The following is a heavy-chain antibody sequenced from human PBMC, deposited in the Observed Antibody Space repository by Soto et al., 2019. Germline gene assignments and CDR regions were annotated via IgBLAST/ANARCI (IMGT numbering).Heavy chain of an antibody. CDR2: IIPIFGTA. D-gene: IGHD3-10*01. CDR3: ASRGVSSSSYHYGMDV. V-gene: IGHV1-69*12. CDR1: GGTFSSYA. J-gene: IGHJ6*02. Sequence: QVQLVQSGAEVKKPGSSVKVSCKASGGTFSSYAISWVRQAPGQGLEWMGGIIPIFGTANYAQKFQGRVTIIADESTSTAHRELSSLTSEDTAVYYCASRGVSSSSYHYGMDVWGQGTTVTVSS.